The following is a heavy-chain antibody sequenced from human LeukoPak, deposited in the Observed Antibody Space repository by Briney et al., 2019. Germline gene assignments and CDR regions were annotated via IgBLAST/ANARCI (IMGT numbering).Heavy chain of an antibody. Sequence: GSLRLSCAASGFTFDNYAMFWVRQAPGKGLEWVSGISGSGGSTYYADSVKGRFTISRDNTKNTLYLQMNSLRAEDTAVYYCAKDRHAPGRYCSSTSCFPFDSWGQGTLVTVSS. J-gene: IGHJ5*01. D-gene: IGHD2-2*01. CDR2: ISGSGGST. CDR3: AKDRHAPGRYCSSTSCFPFDS. V-gene: IGHV3-23*01. CDR1: GFTFDNYA.